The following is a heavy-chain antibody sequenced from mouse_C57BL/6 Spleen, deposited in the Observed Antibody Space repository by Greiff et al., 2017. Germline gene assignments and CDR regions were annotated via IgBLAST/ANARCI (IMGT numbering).Heavy chain of an antibody. V-gene: IGHV1-50*01. D-gene: IGHD2-3*01. CDR1: GYTFTSYW. CDR2: IDPSDSYT. CDR3: ARGTLYDGYYYAMDY. Sequence: QVQLQQPGAELVKPGASVKLSCKASGYTFTSYWMQWVKQRPGQGLEWIGEIDPSDSYTNYNQKFKGKATLTVDTSSSTAYMQLSSLTSEDSAVYYCARGTLYDGYYYAMDYWGQGTSVTVSS. J-gene: IGHJ4*01.